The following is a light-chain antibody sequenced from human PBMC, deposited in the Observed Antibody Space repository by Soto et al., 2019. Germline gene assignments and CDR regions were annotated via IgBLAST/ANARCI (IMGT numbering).Light chain of an antibody. V-gene: IGLV3-21*02. CDR1: NIGSKS. CDR2: DDS. Sequence: SYELTQPPSVSVAPGQTARITCGGHNIGSKSVHWYQQKPGQAPVLVVYDDSDRPSGIPERFSGSNSGNTATLTISRVEARDEADYCCQVWDSSSDHSVVFGGGTKLTVL. CDR3: QVWDSSSDHSVV. J-gene: IGLJ2*01.